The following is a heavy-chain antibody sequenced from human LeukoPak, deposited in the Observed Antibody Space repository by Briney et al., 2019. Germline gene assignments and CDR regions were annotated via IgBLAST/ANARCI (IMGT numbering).Heavy chain of an antibody. CDR2: LSGSGGNT. D-gene: IGHD3-22*01. CDR1: GFTFSSYA. J-gene: IGHJ4*02. CDR3: AKGSYYYDSADYFDY. V-gene: IGHV3-23*01. Sequence: GGSLRLSCAASGFTFSSYAMSWVRQAPGKGLEWVSTLSGSGGNTYYADSVKGRVTISRDNSKNTLYLQMNSLRAEDSAVYHCAKGSYYYDSADYFDYWGQGTLVTVSS.